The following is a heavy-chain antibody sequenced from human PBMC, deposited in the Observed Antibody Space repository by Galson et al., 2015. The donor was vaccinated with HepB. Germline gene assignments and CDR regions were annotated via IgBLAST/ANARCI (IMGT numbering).Heavy chain of an antibody. CDR1: GFTFSDYY. D-gene: IGHD5-24*01. CDR3: ASITPVATIKQDY. J-gene: IGHJ4*02. Sequence: SLRLSCAASGFTFSDYYMSWIRQAPGKGLEWVSYISSSGSTIYYADSVKGRFTISRDNAKNSLYLQMNSLRAEDTAVYYCASITPVATIKQDYWGQGTLVTVSS. V-gene: IGHV3-11*01. CDR2: ISSSGSTI.